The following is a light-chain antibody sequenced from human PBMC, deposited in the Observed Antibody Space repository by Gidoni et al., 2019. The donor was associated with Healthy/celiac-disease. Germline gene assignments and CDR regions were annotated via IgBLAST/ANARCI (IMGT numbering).Light chain of an antibody. CDR3: QSYDSSLSGV. CDR2: GNS. V-gene: IGLV1-40*01. J-gene: IGLJ3*02. CDR1: SPNIGAGYD. Sequence: QSVLTQPPSVSGAPGQRVTISCTGSSPNIGAGYDVHWYQQLPGTAPKPPIYGNSNRPSGVPDRFSGSKSGTSASLAITGLQAEDEADYYCQSYDSSLSGVFGGGTKLTVL.